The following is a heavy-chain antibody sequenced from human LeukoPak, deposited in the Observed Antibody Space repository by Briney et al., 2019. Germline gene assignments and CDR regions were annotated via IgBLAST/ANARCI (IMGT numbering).Heavy chain of an antibody. CDR2: IYYSGSA. D-gene: IGHD3-22*01. CDR3: ARDRYYYDSSGSPFDY. V-gene: IGHV4-59*12. CDR1: GGSISSYY. Sequence: SETLSLTCTVSGGSISSYYWSWIRQPPGKGLEWIGYIYYSGSANYNPSLKSRVTISLDTSKNQFSLKLSSVTAADTAVYYCARDRYYYDSSGSPFDYWGQGTLVTVSS. J-gene: IGHJ4*02.